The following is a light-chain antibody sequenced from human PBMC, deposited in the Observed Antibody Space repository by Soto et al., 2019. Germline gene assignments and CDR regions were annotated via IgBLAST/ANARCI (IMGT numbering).Light chain of an antibody. CDR2: KDS. J-gene: IGLJ2*01. V-gene: IGLV3-25*03. CDR1: ALPKQY. Sequence: SSELTQPPSLSVSPGQTARITCSGDALPKQYTYWYQQKPGQAPLLVMYKDSERPSGIPERFSGSSSGTTVTLTISGAQAEDEGDYYCQSADNSGFQAVFGGGTKVTVL. CDR3: QSADNSGFQAV.